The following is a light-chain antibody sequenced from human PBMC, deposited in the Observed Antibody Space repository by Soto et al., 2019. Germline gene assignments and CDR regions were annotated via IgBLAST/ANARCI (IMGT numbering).Light chain of an antibody. CDR2: SNN. CDR3: AAWDDSLYGRV. V-gene: IGLV1-44*01. Sequence: QSVLTQPPSASGTPGQRVTISCSGSRSNIGSNPVNWYQQLPGTAPKLLIDSNNHRPSGVADRFSGSRSGTSASLAISGLQSEDEDDYYCAAWDDSLYGRVFGTGTKVTVL. J-gene: IGLJ1*01. CDR1: RSNIGSNP.